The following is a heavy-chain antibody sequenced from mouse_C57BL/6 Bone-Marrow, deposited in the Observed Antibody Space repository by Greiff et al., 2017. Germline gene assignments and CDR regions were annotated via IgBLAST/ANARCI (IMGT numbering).Heavy chain of an antibody. D-gene: IGHD2-5*01. J-gene: IGHJ2*01. CDR3: TPLYYSNFP. CDR2: IDPENGDT. CDR1: GFNIKDDY. V-gene: IGHV14-4*01. Sequence: EVNVVESGAELVRPGASVKLSCTASGFNIKDDYMHWVKQRPEQGLEWIGWIDPENGDTEYASKFQGKATITADTSSNTAYLQLSSLASEDTAVYYCTPLYYSNFPWGQGTTLTVSS.